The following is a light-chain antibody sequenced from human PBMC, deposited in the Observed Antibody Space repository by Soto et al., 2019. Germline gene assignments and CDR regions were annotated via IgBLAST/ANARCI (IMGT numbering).Light chain of an antibody. Sequence: QSVLTQPASVSGSPGQSITISCTGTSSDVGSYDLVSWYQQHPGKAPKVMIYEGNKRPSGVSDRFSGSKSGNTASLTISGLQAEDEADYFCCSFAGSSTFYVFGPGTKVTVL. V-gene: IGLV2-23*03. CDR3: CSFAGSSTFYV. J-gene: IGLJ1*01. CDR1: SSDVGSYDL. CDR2: EGN.